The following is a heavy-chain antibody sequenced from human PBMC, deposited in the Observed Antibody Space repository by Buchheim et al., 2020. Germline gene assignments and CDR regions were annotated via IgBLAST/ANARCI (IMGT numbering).Heavy chain of an antibody. CDR1: GGSISSGDYY. Sequence: QVQLQESGPGLVKPSQTLSLTCTVSGGSISSGDYYWSWIRQPPGKGLEWIGYISYSGGTYYNPSLKSRVTISVDTSKNQFSLKLSSVTAADTAVYYCARDHYYYDSSGYRRWFDPWGQGTL. CDR3: ARDHYYYDSSGYRRWFDP. CDR2: ISYSGGT. J-gene: IGHJ5*02. V-gene: IGHV4-30-4*01. D-gene: IGHD3-22*01.